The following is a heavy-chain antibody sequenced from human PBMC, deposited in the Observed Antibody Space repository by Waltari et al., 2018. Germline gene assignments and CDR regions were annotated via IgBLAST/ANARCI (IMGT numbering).Heavy chain of an antibody. CDR3: ATDVRGVRGVIDDY. CDR1: GYTLTELS. D-gene: IGHD3-10*01. V-gene: IGHV1-24*01. Sequence: QVQLVQSGAEVKKPGASVKVSCKVSGYTLTELSMHWMRQAPGKGPEWMGGLDPEDGETIYAQKFQGRVTMTEDTSTDTAYMELSSLRSEDTAVYYCATDVRGVRGVIDDYWGQGTLVTVSS. J-gene: IGHJ4*02. CDR2: LDPEDGET.